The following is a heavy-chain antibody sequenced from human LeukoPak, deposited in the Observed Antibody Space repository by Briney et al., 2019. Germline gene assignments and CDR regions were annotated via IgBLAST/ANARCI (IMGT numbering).Heavy chain of an antibody. CDR1: GFTFSSYW. Sequence: GGSLRLSCVASGFTFSSYWMSWVRQAPGKGLEWVANIKQDGSEKYYVDSVKGRFTISRDNAKNSLYLQMNSLRAEDTAVYYCARDQWRGYYDSSGYGYWGQGTLVTVSS. CDR2: IKQDGSEK. CDR3: ARDQWRGYYDSSGYGY. D-gene: IGHD3-22*01. J-gene: IGHJ4*02. V-gene: IGHV3-7*01.